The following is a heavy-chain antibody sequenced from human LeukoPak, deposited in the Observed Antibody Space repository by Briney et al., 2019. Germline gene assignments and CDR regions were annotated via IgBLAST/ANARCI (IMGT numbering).Heavy chain of an antibody. J-gene: IGHJ4*02. D-gene: IGHD3-22*01. CDR3: TMTQWLPSAYYFDY. Sequence: GGSLRLSCTASGFTFGDYAMSWVRRAPGKGLEWVGFIRSKAYGGTTEYAASVKGRFTISRDDSKSIAYLQMNSLKTEDTAVYYCTMTQWLPSAYYFDYWGQGTLVTVSS. V-gene: IGHV3-49*04. CDR2: IRSKAYGGTT. CDR1: GFTFGDYA.